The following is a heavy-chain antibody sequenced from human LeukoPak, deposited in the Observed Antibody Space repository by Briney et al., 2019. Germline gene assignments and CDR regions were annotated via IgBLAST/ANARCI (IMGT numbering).Heavy chain of an antibody. Sequence: GASVKVSCKASGYTFTSYGISWVRQAPGQGLEWMGWISAYNGNTNYAQKLQGRVTMTTDTSTSTAYMELRSLRSDDTAVYYCARFFPPSGYCSGGSCRALNWFDPWGQGTLVTVSS. CDR3: ARFFPPSGYCSGGSCRALNWFDP. CDR1: GYTFTSYG. J-gene: IGHJ5*02. D-gene: IGHD2-15*01. CDR2: ISAYNGNT. V-gene: IGHV1-18*01.